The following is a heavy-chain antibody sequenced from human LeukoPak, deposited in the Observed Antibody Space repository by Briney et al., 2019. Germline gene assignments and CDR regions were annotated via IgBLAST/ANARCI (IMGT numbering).Heavy chain of an antibody. CDR2: ISGSADWT. Sequence: PGVSLRLSCAASGFTFRSYVLSWVRQAPGKGLEWVAAISGSADWTYYADSVKGRFTISRDNSKNTLYLQMNSLRAEDTAVYYCAKERPYDFWSGYPFDYWGQGTLVTVSS. V-gene: IGHV3-23*01. J-gene: IGHJ4*02. CDR3: AKERPYDFWSGYPFDY. D-gene: IGHD3-3*01. CDR1: GFTFRSYV.